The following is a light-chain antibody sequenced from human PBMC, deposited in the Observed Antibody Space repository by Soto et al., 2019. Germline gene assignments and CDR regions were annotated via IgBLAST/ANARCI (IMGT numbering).Light chain of an antibody. CDR3: MQALQTAWT. Sequence: DIVMTQSPLSLPVTPGEPASISCRSSQSLLHSNGFNYLDWYLQKPGQSPQLLIYLGSTRATGVPDRFSGSGSGTDFTLKISRVEAEDVGVYYCMQALQTAWTFGQGNKVEIK. CDR1: QSLLHSNGFNY. V-gene: IGKV2-28*01. J-gene: IGKJ1*01. CDR2: LGS.